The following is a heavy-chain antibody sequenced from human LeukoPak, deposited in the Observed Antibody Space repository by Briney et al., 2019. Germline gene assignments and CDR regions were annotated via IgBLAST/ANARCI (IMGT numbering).Heavy chain of an antibody. J-gene: IGHJ3*02. Sequence: GESLKISCKGSGYRFTHYWIGWVRPMPGKGLEWMGIIYPGDSDTRYSPSFQGQVTISADKSISTAYLQWSSLKASDTAMYYCARQGGSYYSALDIWGQGTMVTVSS. CDR1: GYRFTHYW. CDR3: ARQGGSYYSALDI. D-gene: IGHD1-26*01. CDR2: IYPGDSDT. V-gene: IGHV5-51*01.